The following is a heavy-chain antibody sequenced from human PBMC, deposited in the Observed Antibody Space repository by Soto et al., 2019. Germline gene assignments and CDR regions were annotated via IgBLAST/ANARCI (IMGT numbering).Heavy chain of an antibody. Sequence: QVQLQESGPGLVRPSGALSVTCAVSGDSISRSHWWSWVRQSPGKGLEWIGEISHSGITNYNPSLKSRVTISGDKSKNQLSLKLTSVTAADTAVYYCARVRYDRSGFDHWGHGTLVSGSS. J-gene: IGHJ4*01. CDR3: ARVRYDRSGFDH. V-gene: IGHV4-4*02. CDR1: GDSISRSHW. CDR2: ISHSGIT. D-gene: IGHD3-22*01.